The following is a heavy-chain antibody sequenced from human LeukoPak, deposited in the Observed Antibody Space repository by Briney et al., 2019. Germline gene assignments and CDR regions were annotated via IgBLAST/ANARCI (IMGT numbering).Heavy chain of an antibody. CDR2: MYYSGST. J-gene: IGHJ4*02. Sequence: SETLSLTCTVSGDSISRSSYYWGWIRQPQGTGLEWIGSMYYSGSTYYNPSLKSRVTISVDTSKNQFSLKLSSVTAADTAVYHCARDYGDYWCDYWGQGTLVTVSS. D-gene: IGHD4-17*01. V-gene: IGHV4-39*07. CDR1: GDSISRSSYY. CDR3: ARDYGDYWCDY.